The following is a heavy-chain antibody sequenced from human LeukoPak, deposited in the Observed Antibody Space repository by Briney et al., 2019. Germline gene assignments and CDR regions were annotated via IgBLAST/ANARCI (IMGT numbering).Heavy chain of an antibody. CDR3: ARGFYDSSGYFGCYFDY. CDR1: GGSISSSSYY. J-gene: IGHJ4*02. V-gene: IGHV4-39*07. D-gene: IGHD3-22*01. CDR2: FYHSGST. Sequence: SETLSLTCTVSGGSISSSSYYWGWIRQPPGKGLEWIGSFYHSGSTYYNPSLKSRVTISVDTSKHQFSLKLSSVTAADTAVYSCARGFYDSSGYFGCYFDYWGQGTLVTVSS.